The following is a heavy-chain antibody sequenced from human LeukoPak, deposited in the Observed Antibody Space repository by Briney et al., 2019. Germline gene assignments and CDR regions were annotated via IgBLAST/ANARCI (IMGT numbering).Heavy chain of an antibody. J-gene: IGHJ4*02. CDR3: ATSDALAAGFDY. CDR2: ISSSSSYI. CDR1: GFTFSSYS. Sequence: PGGSLRLSCAASGFTFSSYSMNWVRQAPGKGLEWVSSISSSSSYIYYADSVKGRFTISRDNAKNSLYLQMNSLRAEDTAVYYCATSDALAAGFDYWGQGTLVTVSS. V-gene: IGHV3-21*01. D-gene: IGHD6-13*01.